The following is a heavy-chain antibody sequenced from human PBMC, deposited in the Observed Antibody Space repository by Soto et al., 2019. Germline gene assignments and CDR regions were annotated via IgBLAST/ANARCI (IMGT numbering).Heavy chain of an antibody. D-gene: IGHD1-20*01. CDR1: GFTFSTYW. V-gene: IGHV3-74*01. CDR2: INSDGSST. CDR3: ARDNWNSN. J-gene: IGHJ4*02. Sequence: GGSLRLSFGASGFTFSTYWVPWVRQAPGKGLVWVSRINSDGSSTNYADSVKGRFAILRDNAKNTLYLQMNSLRAEDTAVYYCARDNWNSNWGQGTLVTVSS.